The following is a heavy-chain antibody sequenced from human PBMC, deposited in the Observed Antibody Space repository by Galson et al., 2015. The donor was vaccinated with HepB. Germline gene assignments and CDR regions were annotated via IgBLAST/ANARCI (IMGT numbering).Heavy chain of an antibody. D-gene: IGHD1-26*01. CDR1: GFTFSNAW. CDR3: TTSGWEWELLREDFDY. V-gene: IGHV3-15*01. CDR2: IKSKTDGGTT. Sequence: SLRLSCAASGFTFSNAWMSWVRQAPGKGLEWVGRIKSKTDGGTTDYAAPVKGRFTISRDDSKNTLYLQMNSLKTEDTAVYYCTTSGWEWELLREDFDYWGQGTLVTVSS. J-gene: IGHJ4*02.